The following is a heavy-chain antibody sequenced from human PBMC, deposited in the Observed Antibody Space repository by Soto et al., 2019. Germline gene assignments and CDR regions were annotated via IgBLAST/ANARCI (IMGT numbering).Heavy chain of an antibody. CDR1: GFTFSSYA. CDR3: ARRGSGSYYAY. D-gene: IGHD1-26*01. CDR2: ISGSGGST. V-gene: IGHV3-23*01. J-gene: IGHJ4*02. Sequence: EVPLLESGGGLVQPGGSLRLSCAASGFTFSSYAMRWVRQAPGKGLEWVSAISGSGGSTYYADSVKGRFTISRDNSKNTLYLQMNSLRAEDTAVYYCARRGSGSYYAYGGQGTLVNVSS.